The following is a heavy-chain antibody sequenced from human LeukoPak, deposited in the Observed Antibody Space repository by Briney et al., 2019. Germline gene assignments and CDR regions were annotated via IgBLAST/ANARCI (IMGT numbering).Heavy chain of an antibody. CDR2: IYYSGST. J-gene: IGHJ3*02. D-gene: IGHD3-22*01. Sequence: SETLSLTCTVSGDSISPYYWSWIRQSPGKGLVWIGYIYYSGSTNYNPSLKSRVTISVDMSKNQFSLILSSVTAADTALYYCARHFTYYYDSSGYPRDAFDICGHGTMVTVSS. CDR3: ARHFTYYYDSSGYPRDAFDI. V-gene: IGHV4-59*08. CDR1: GDSISPYY.